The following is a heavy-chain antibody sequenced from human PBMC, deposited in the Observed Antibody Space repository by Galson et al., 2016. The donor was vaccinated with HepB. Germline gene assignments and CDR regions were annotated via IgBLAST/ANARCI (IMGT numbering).Heavy chain of an antibody. D-gene: IGHD5-24*01. CDR1: GFTFSSYA. CDR2: ITGSGGST. V-gene: IGHV3-23*01. Sequence: SLRLSCAASGFTFSSYAMSWVRQAPGKGLEWVSAITGSGGSTYYVGSVKGRFTISRDSSKNTVYLEMNSLRAEDTAVYYCAKNPELNYYYYYMDVWGKGTTVTVSS. CDR3: AKNPELNYYYYYMDV. J-gene: IGHJ6*03.